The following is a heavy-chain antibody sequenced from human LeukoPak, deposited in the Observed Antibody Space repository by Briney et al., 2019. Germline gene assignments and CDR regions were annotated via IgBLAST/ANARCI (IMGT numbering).Heavy chain of an antibody. CDR1: GGTFSSYA. CDR2: IIPIFGTA. J-gene: IGHJ4*02. V-gene: IGHV1-69*13. CDR3: ARNCGGDCYHFDY. D-gene: IGHD2-21*01. Sequence: GASVKVSCKASGGTFSSYAISWVRQAPGQGLELKGGIIPIFGTANYAQKFQGRVTITADESTSTAYMELSSLRSEDTAVYYCARNCGGDCYHFDYWGQGTLVTVSS.